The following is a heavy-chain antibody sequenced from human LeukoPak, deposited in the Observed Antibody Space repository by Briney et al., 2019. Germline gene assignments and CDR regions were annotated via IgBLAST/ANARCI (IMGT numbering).Heavy chain of an antibody. D-gene: IGHD1-26*01. CDR1: GFTFSSYA. J-gene: IGHJ4*02. CDR2: ISYDGSNK. CDR3: ARALEVGATPLGY. Sequence: GRSLRLSCAASGFTFSSYAMHWVRQAPGKGLEWVAVISYDGSNKYYADSVKGRFTISRDNSKNTLYLQMNSLRAEDTAVYYCARALEVGATPLGYWGQGTLVTVSS. V-gene: IGHV3-30-3*01.